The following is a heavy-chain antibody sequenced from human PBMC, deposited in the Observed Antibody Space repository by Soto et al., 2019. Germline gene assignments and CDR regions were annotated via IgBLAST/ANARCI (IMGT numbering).Heavy chain of an antibody. V-gene: IGHV1-69*13. CDR1: GGTFSSYA. CDR3: ARSRYCSGGSCYSEVDPLYGMDV. Sequence: SVKVSCKASGGTFSSYAISWVRQAPGQGLEWMGGIIPIFGTANYAKKFQGRVTITADESTSTAYMELSSLRSEDTAVYYCARSRYCSGGSCYSEVDPLYGMDVWGQGTTVTVSS. D-gene: IGHD2-15*01. J-gene: IGHJ6*02. CDR2: IIPIFGTA.